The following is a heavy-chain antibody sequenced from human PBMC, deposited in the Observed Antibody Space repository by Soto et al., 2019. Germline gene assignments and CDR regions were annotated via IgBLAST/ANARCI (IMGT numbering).Heavy chain of an antibody. CDR1: GYTFSDYA. D-gene: IGHD2-15*01. Sequence: ASVKVSCKASGYTFSDYAMNWVRQAPGQGLEWMGWINAGDGSTKYSQKLEGRVTITGDTSAKTAYLELSSLRSEDTADYYCARSSLVGRRDYYYGMDVWGQGTTVTVSS. J-gene: IGHJ6*02. CDR2: INAGDGST. CDR3: ARSSLVGRRDYYYGMDV. V-gene: IGHV1-3*01.